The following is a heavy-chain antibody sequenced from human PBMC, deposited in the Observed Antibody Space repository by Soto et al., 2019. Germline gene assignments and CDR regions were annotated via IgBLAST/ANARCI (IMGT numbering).Heavy chain of an antibody. CDR1: GFTFSSYG. J-gene: IGHJ6*02. CDR3: AKELLSPYSSSYLYYYYGMDV. V-gene: IGHV3-30*18. Sequence: GGSLRLSCAASGFTFSSYGMHWVRQAPGKGLEWVAVISYDGSNKYYADSVKGRFTISRDNSKNTLYLQMNSLRAEDTAVYYCAKELLSPYSSSYLYYYYGMDVWGQGTTVTVSS. CDR2: ISYDGSNK. D-gene: IGHD6-6*01.